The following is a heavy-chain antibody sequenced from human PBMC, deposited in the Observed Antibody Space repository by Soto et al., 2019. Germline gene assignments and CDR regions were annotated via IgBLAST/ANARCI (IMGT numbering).Heavy chain of an antibody. Sequence: QVQLQQWGAGLLKPSETLSLTCAVYGGSWSGYYWTWIRQPPGTGLEWIGEINHSGSTNYNPSLKSRVTISVDTSKNQFSLKLTSVTAADTAVYYCARDKITGLFDYWGQGTLITVSS. V-gene: IGHV4-34*01. J-gene: IGHJ4*02. CDR2: INHSGST. CDR1: GGSWSGYY. CDR3: ARDKITGLFDY. D-gene: IGHD2-8*02.